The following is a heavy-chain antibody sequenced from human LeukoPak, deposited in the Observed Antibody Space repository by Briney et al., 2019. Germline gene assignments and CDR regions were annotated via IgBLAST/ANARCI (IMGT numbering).Heavy chain of an antibody. Sequence: GGSLRLSCAASGFTFSNAWMSWVRQAPGKGLEWVGRIKSKTDGGTTDYAAPVKGRFTISRDDSKNTLYLQMNSLKTEDTAVYYCTTFVKYGSSFAIDYWGQGTLVTVSS. J-gene: IGHJ4*02. V-gene: IGHV3-15*01. D-gene: IGHD6-6*01. CDR3: TTFVKYGSSFAIDY. CDR1: GFTFSNAW. CDR2: IKSKTDGGTT.